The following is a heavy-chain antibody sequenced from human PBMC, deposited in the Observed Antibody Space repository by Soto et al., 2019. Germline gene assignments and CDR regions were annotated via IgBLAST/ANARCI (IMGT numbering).Heavy chain of an antibody. CDR2: IIPIFGTA. J-gene: IGHJ4*02. Sequence: ASVKVSCKACGGTFSSYAISWVRQAPGQGLEWMGGIIPIFGTANSAQKFQGRVTITADESTSTAYMELSSLRSEDTAVYYCARDGSYGGCRDEYSFDYWGPATLVTVYS. CDR3: ARDGSYGGCRDEYSFDY. D-gene: IGHD5-12*01. CDR1: GGTFSSYA. V-gene: IGHV1-69*13.